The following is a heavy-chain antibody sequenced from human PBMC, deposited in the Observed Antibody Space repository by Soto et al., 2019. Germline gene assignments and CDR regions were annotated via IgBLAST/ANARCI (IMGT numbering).Heavy chain of an antibody. Sequence: GASVKVSCKASGGPFSSYAMSWVRQAPVQGLEWMGGIIPIFGTANYAQKFQGRVTITADKSTSTAYMELSSLRSEDTAVYYCARVGAAAGHYYYYGMDVWGQGTTVTVSS. CDR1: GGPFSSYA. V-gene: IGHV1-69*06. D-gene: IGHD6-13*01. CDR2: IIPIFGTA. CDR3: ARVGAAAGHYYYYGMDV. J-gene: IGHJ6*02.